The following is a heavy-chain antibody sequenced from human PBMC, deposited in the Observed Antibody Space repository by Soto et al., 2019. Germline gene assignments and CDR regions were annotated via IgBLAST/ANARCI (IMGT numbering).Heavy chain of an antibody. CDR3: ARGYEYYFDY. CDR2: IYYSGST. D-gene: IGHD5-12*01. CDR1: GGSISSGGYS. J-gene: IGHJ4*02. V-gene: IGHV4-30-2*05. Sequence: PSETLSLTCAVSGGSISSGGYSWSWIRQPPGKGLEWIGYIYYSGSTYYNPSLKSRVTISVDTSKNQFSLKLSSVTAADTAVYYCARGYEYYFDYWGQGTLVTVSS.